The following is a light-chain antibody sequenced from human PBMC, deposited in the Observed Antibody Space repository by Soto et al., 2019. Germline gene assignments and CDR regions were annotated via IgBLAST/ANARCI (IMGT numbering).Light chain of an antibody. Sequence: QSVLTQPASVSVSPGQSIAISCTGTNSDVGAYNFVSWYQQYPGKAPKLIIHEVSNRPSGISDRFSGSKSGNTASLTISGLQADDEADYYCSSFTTYNTRVFGTGTKVTVL. J-gene: IGLJ1*01. CDR3: SSFTTYNTRV. CDR2: EVS. V-gene: IGLV2-14*01. CDR1: NSDVGAYNF.